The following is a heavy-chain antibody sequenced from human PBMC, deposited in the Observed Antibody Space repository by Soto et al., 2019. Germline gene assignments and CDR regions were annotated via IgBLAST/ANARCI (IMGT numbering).Heavy chain of an antibody. J-gene: IGHJ4*02. Sequence: GGSLRLSCAASGFTFNTYGMHWVRQIPGKGLEWVAVISYDGSNKYYADSVKGRFTISRDNSKSTLYLQMNSLRAEDTALYYCAKVGFAVAAAEGGYFDYWGQGTLVTVSS. CDR3: AKVGFAVAAAEGGYFDY. CDR2: ISYDGSNK. D-gene: IGHD6-13*01. CDR1: GFTFNTYG. V-gene: IGHV3-30*18.